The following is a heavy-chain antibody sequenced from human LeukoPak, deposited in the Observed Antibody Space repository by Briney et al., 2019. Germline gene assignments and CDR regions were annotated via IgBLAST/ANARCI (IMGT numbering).Heavy chain of an antibody. V-gene: IGHV4-59*07. D-gene: IGHD6-19*01. Sequence: SHTLSLTSTVSGASISKSVWNWIRNPPGKALEWFGCISHSGSTNSSPSLNSRVTMTIDTSKNKFSLNLRSVTTADTAVYYCASSVWYQNPFANWGQGTLVTVSS. J-gene: IGHJ4*02. CDR3: ASSVWYQNPFAN. CDR1: GASISKSV. CDR2: ISHSGST.